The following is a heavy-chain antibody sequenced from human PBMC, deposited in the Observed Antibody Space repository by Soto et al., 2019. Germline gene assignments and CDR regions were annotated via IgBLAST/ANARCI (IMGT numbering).Heavy chain of an antibody. D-gene: IGHD3-3*01. V-gene: IGHV3-7*01. CDR3: AREIFSITIFGVVTPDYGMDV. J-gene: IGHJ6*02. Sequence: GGPLRLSCAASGFTFSSYWMSWVRQAPGKGLEWVANIKQNGSEKYYVDSVKGRFTISRDNAKNSLYLQMNSLRDEDTAVYYCAREIFSITIFGVVTPDYGMDVWGQGTTVTVSS. CDR2: IKQNGSEK. CDR1: GFTFSSYW.